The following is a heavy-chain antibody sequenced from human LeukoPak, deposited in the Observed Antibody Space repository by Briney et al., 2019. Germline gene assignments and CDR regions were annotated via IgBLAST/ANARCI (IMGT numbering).Heavy chain of an antibody. D-gene: IGHD2-21*02. Sequence: GGSLRLSCAASGITFSDFALSWVRQAPGKGLEWVSYISSSSSTIYYADSVKGRFTISRDNAKNSLYLQMNSLRAEDTAVYYCARVLDCGGDCYSGYFDYWGQGTLVTVSS. CDR2: ISSSSSTI. J-gene: IGHJ4*02. CDR3: ARVLDCGGDCYSGYFDY. CDR1: GITFSDFA. V-gene: IGHV3-48*01.